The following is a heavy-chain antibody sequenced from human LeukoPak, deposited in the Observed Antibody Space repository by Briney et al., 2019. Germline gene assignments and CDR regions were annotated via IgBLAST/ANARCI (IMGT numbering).Heavy chain of an antibody. Sequence: SETLSLTCTVSGGSISSGGYYWSWIRQPPGKGLEWIGYIYHSGSTYYNPSLKSRVTISVDRSKNQFSLKLSSVTAADTAVYYCARSGGGGYSYGYDYFDYWGQGTLVTVSS. CDR3: ARSGGGGYSYGYDYFDY. J-gene: IGHJ4*02. CDR2: IYHSGST. D-gene: IGHD5-18*01. CDR1: GGSISSGGYY. V-gene: IGHV4-30-2*01.